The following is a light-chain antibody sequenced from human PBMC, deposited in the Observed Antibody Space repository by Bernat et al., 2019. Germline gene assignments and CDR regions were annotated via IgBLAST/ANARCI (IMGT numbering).Light chain of an antibody. J-gene: IGLJ2*01. Sequence: NFMLTQPHSVSESPGKTVTISCTRSSGSIASNYVQWYQQRPGSSPTTVIYEDNQRPSGVPDRFSGSIDSSSNSASLTISELKTEEEDDYSCQSYDSSNQVVFGGGTKLTVL. V-gene: IGLV6-57*01. CDR3: QSYDSSNQVV. CDR2: EDN. CDR1: SGSIASNY.